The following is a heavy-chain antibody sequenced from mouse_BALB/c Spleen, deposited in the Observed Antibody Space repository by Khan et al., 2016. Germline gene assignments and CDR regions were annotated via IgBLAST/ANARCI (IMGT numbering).Heavy chain of an antibody. V-gene: IGHV3-2*02. CDR1: GYSITSDYA. CDR2: IRYSGST. Sequence: EVQLLESGPGLVKPSQSLSLTCTVTGYSITSDYAWNWIRQFPGNKLEWMGYIRYSGSTTYKPSLKSRISISRDTSKNQFFLQLYSVTTEDTATYYCTRSPTATRYFDVWGAGTTVTVSS. CDR3: TRSPTATRYFDV. D-gene: IGHD1-2*01. J-gene: IGHJ1*01.